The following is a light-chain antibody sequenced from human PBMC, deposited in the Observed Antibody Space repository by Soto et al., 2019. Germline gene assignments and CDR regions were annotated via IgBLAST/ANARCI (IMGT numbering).Light chain of an antibody. V-gene: IGLV2-14*03. Sequence: QSALTQPASVSGSPGQSITISCTGSSSDVGDNNYVSWYQQHPGKAPKLMIYDVNNRPLGISIRFSGSKSGNTASLTISGLQAEDEGDYYCSSYTSTNSLVVFGGGTQLTVL. CDR2: DVN. CDR3: SSYTSTNSLVV. CDR1: SSDVGDNNY. J-gene: IGLJ2*01.